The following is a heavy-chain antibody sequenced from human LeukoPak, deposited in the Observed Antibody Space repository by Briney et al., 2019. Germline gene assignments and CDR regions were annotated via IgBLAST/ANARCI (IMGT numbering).Heavy chain of an antibody. J-gene: IGHJ4*02. D-gene: IGHD1-7*01. CDR3: ARHSGLIGTGADY. CDR2: IDPGDSYT. V-gene: IGHV5-10-1*01. Sequence: GESLKISCKGSGYSFTSYWISWVRQMPGKGLVWMGTIDPGDSYTNYSPSFQGHVTISADKSISTAYLQWSSLKASDTAMYYCARHSGLIGTGADYWGQGTLVTVSS. CDR1: GYSFTSYW.